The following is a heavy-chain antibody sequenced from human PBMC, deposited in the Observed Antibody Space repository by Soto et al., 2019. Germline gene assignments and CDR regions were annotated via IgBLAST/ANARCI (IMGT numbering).Heavy chain of an antibody. CDR3: AKEYGSGSYSYYYYYGMDV. J-gene: IGHJ6*02. Sequence: GGSLRLSCAASGFTFSSYWMHWVRQAPGKGLVWVSRINSDGSSTSYADSVKGRFTISRDNAKNSLYLQMNSLRAEDTALYYCAKEYGSGSYSYYYYYGMDVWGQGTTVTVSS. D-gene: IGHD3-10*01. CDR1: GFTFSSYW. V-gene: IGHV3-74*01. CDR2: INSDGSST.